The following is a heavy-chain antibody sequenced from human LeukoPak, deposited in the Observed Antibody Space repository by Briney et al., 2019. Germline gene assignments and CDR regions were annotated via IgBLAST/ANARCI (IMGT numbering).Heavy chain of an antibody. CDR1: GYTFTRYY. Sequence: ASVKVSCKASGYTFTRYYIHWVRQAPGQGLEWMGIINPSANSASYAQKFQGRVTVTCDTSTSIVYMELSSLRSEDTAVYYCARSLRGFGELDYFYYYGLDVWGQGTTVIVSS. J-gene: IGHJ6*02. CDR2: INPSANSA. D-gene: IGHD3-10*01. CDR3: ARSLRGFGELDYFYYYGLDV. V-gene: IGHV1-46*01.